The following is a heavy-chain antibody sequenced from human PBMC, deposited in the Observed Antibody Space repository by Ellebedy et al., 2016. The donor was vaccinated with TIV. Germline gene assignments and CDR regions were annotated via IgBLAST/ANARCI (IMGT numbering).Heavy chain of an antibody. V-gene: IGHV4-39*07. CDR3: ARDRVDTWILLDN. Sequence: MPSETLSLTCTVSRGSIPNNNYYWAWVRQLPGKGLEWIGSVSSGGSTYYKPSLKSRVTISIDTSTNQFSLRLSSVTAADTSMYYCARDRVDTWILLDNWGQGTLVTVSS. D-gene: IGHD1-1*01. J-gene: IGHJ4*02. CDR1: RGSIPNNNYY. CDR2: VSSGGST.